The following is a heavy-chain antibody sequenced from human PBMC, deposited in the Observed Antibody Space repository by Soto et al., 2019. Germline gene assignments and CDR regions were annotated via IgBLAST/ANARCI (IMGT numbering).Heavy chain of an antibody. CDR2: IFPIVNTA. CDR1: GGTFSSYG. CDR3: AGGKHATFGGVTVYYYYGMDV. V-gene: IGHV1-69*01. D-gene: IGHD3-16*01. J-gene: IGHJ6*02. Sequence: QEQLVQSGAEVKRPGSSVKVSCKASGGTFSSYGFSWVRQAPGQGLECVGDIFPIVNTANYAQKFQGRVTITADESTSTVYMVLSSLGSDDTAVYYCAGGKHATFGGVTVYYYYGMDVWGQGTTVTVSS.